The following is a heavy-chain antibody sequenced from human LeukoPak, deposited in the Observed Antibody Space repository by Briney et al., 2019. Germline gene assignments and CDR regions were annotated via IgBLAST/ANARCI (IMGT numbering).Heavy chain of an antibody. CDR3: ARHSSGWHFDS. CDR2: FYYSGGT. V-gene: IGHV4-59*02. J-gene: IGHJ4*02. CDR1: SVSVSNHY. D-gene: IGHD6-19*01. Sequence: PSETLSLACSVSSVSVSNHYWSWIRQPPGKGLEWIGWFYYSGGTYFNPSLGSRVTISADTSRNHLSLSLRSLTAADTAVYYCARHSSGWHFDSWGQGALVTVSS.